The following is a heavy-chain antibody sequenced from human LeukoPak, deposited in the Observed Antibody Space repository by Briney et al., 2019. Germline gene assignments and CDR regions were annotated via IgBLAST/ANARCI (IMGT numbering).Heavy chain of an antibody. CDR1: GYTLTSYY. J-gene: IGHJ6*02. CDR2: INPSGGST. D-gene: IGHD2-15*01. Sequence: ASVKVSCKASGYTLTSYYMHWVRQAPGQGLEWMGIINPSGGSTTYAQKFQGRVTMTRDTSTSTVYMELSSLRSEDTAMYYCARAGPYCSGGSCYSRDPYYYYYGMDVWGQGTTATVSS. V-gene: IGHV1-46*01. CDR3: ARAGPYCSGGSCYSRDPYYYYYGMDV.